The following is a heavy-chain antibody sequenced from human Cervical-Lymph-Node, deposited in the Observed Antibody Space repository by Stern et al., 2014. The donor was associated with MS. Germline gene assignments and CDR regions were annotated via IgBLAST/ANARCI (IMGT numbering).Heavy chain of an antibody. J-gene: IGHJ4*02. V-gene: IGHV1-69*01. CDR1: GGTFNTNV. CDR3: ARAAYSTSSYNY. Sequence: VQLVQSGAEVKKPGSSVKVSCKASGGTFNTNVISWVRQAPGQGLEWMGGIIPIFGTALYAQKVQGRVTITANDSTRAVYMELSSLRSEDPAVYYCARAAYSTSSYNYWGQGTLVIVSS. D-gene: IGHD6-6*01. CDR2: IIPIFGTA.